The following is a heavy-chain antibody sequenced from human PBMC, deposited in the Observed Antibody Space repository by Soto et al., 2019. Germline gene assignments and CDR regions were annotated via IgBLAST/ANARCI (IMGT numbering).Heavy chain of an antibody. D-gene: IGHD6-6*01. CDR2: IWYDGSNK. CDR3: ARRGGTAAREQFDY. CDR1: GFTFSSYG. V-gene: IGHV3-33*01. Sequence: QVQLVESGGGVVQPGRSLRLSCAASGFTFSSYGMHWVRQAPGKGLEWVAVIWYDGSNKYYADSVKGRFTISRDNSKNTLYLQMNSLTAEDTAVYYCARRGGTAAREQFDYWGQGTLVTVSS. J-gene: IGHJ4*02.